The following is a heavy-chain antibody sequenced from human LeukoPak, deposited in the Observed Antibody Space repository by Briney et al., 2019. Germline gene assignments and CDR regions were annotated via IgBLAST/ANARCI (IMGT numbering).Heavy chain of an antibody. Sequence: PGGSLRLSCTASGFTFSSYWMHWVRRAPGKELVWVSRINTDGTNTIYADSVKGRFTISRDNAKNTLYLQMSGLRAEDTAVYYCARGNGGQSYFDYWGQGTLVTVSS. J-gene: IGHJ4*02. D-gene: IGHD2-15*01. CDR2: INTDGTNT. V-gene: IGHV3-74*01. CDR1: GFTFSSYW. CDR3: ARGNGGQSYFDY.